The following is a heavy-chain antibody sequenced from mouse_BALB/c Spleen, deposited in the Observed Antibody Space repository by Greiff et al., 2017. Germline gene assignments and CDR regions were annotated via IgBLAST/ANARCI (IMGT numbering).Heavy chain of an antibody. J-gene: IGHJ2*01. CDR3: APDSSDPDY. CDR1: GFNIKDTY. V-gene: IGHV14-3*02. CDR2: IDPANGNT. Sequence: EVQLQQSGAELVKPGASVKLSCTASGFNIKDTYMHWVKQRPEQGLEWIGRIDPANGNTIYDPKFQGKASITADTSSNTAYLQLSSLTSEDTAVYYCAPDSSDPDYWGQGTTLTVSS. D-gene: IGHD3-2*01.